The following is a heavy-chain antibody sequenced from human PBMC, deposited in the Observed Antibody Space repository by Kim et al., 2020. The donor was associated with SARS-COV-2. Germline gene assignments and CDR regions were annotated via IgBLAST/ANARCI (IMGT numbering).Heavy chain of an antibody. V-gene: IGHV4-59*01. D-gene: IGHD6-19*01. CDR2: IKNNGMRT. Sequence: SETLSLTCTVSVCSISSYYWTWIRQPPGKGLEWIWYIKNNGMRTNYNPSLGSRVAMLVDPSKSHSSLKLSSLTAADTAVYFCARIPDITGWPFFSWCQGIRVSVSS. CDR1: VCSISSYY. J-gene: IGHJ5*02. CDR3: ARIPDITGWPFFS.